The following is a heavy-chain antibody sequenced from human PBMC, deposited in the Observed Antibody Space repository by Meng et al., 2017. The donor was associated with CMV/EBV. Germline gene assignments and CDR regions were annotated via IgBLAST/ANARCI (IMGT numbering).Heavy chain of an antibody. D-gene: IGHD4-17*01. CDR2: ISSCGSTI. J-gene: IGHJ3*02. Sequence: GESLKISCAASGFTFSDYYMSWIRQAPGKGLEWVSYISSCGSTIYYADSVKGRFTISRDNARNSLYLQMSSLKAEDTAVYYCARGAHDYGDPVYAFDMWGQGTMVTVSS. CDR3: ARGAHDYGDPVYAFDM. CDR1: GFTFSDYY. V-gene: IGHV3-11*04.